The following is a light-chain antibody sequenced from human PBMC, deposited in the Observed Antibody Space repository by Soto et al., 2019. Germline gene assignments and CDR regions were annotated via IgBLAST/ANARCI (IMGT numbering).Light chain of an antibody. CDR1: QSISSY. CDR2: AAS. V-gene: IGKV1-39*01. Sequence: DIQMTQSPSSLSASVGDRVTITCRASQSISSYLNWYQQKPGKAPKLLIYAASSLQSGVPSRFSGSGSGTDFTLTISSLQPEDFATYYCQQSYSTPCTFGGGTKVPIK. CDR3: QQSYSTPCT. J-gene: IGKJ4*01.